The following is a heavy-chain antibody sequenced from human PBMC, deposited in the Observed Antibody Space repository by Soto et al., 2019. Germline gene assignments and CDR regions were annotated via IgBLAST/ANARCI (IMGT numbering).Heavy chain of an antibody. CDR1: GGTFSSYA. J-gene: IGHJ6*02. D-gene: IGHD6-6*01. V-gene: IGHV1-69*13. Sequence: SVKVSCKASGGTFSSYAISWVRQAPGQGLEWMGGIIPIFGTANYAQKFQGRATITADESTSTAYMELSSLRSEDTAVYYCARGGYSSSPTGMDVWGQGTTVTVSS. CDR2: IIPIFGTA. CDR3: ARGGYSSSPTGMDV.